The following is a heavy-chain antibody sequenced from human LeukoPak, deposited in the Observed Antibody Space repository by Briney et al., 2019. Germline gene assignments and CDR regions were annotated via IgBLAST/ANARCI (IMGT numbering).Heavy chain of an antibody. D-gene: IGHD5-18*01. CDR3: ARGDTAMVMAIDY. CDR2: INHSGST. J-gene: IGHJ4*02. CDR1: GGSFSGYY. V-gene: IGHV4-34*01. Sequence: SETLSLTCAVYGGSFSGYYWSWIRQPPGKGLEWIGEINHSGSTNYNPSLKSRVTISVDRSKNQFSLKLSSVTAADTAVYYCARGDTAMVMAIDYWGQGTLVTVSS.